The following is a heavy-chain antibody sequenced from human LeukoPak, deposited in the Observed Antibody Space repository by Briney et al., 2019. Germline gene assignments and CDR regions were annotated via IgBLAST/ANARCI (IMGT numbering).Heavy chain of an antibody. CDR3: VRGNGAFDY. D-gene: IGHD1-1*01. Sequence: TLSLTCAVYGGSFSGYYWSWIRQPPGKGLEWIGYIYYSGSTYYNPSLKSRVTISVDTSKNQFSLKLSSVTAADTAVYYCVRGNGAFDYWGQGTLVTVSS. CDR2: IYYSGST. V-gene: IGHV4-30-4*01. CDR1: GGSFSGYY. J-gene: IGHJ4*02.